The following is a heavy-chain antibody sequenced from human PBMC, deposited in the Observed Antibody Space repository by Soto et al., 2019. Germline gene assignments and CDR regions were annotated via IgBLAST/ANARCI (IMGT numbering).Heavy chain of an antibody. Sequence: QVQLVESGGGVVQPGRSLRLSCAASGFTFSSYGMHLVRQAPGKGLEWVAVISYDGSNKYYADSVKGRFTISRDNSKNTLYLQMNSLRAEDTAVYYCAKGSTDFDYWGQGTLVTVSS. V-gene: IGHV3-30*18. CDR1: GFTFSSYG. J-gene: IGHJ4*02. D-gene: IGHD4-17*01. CDR2: ISYDGSNK. CDR3: AKGSTDFDY.